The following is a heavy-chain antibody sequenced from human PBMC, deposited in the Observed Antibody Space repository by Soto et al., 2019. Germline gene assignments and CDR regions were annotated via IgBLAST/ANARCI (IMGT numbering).Heavy chain of an antibody. CDR2: SYYSGST. D-gene: IGHD3-22*01. Sequence: QVQLQESGPGLVKPSETLSLTCTVSGGSISSYYWSWIRQPPGKGLEWIGYSYYSGSTNYNPSLKSRVTISVDTSKNQFSLKLSSVTAADTAVYYCARHPIGVGYDSSGYWGQGTLVTVSS. CDR3: ARHPIGVGYDSSGY. J-gene: IGHJ4*02. V-gene: IGHV4-59*08. CDR1: GGSISSYY.